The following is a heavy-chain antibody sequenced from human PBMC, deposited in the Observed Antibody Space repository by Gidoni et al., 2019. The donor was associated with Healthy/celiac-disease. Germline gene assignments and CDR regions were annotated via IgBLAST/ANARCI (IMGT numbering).Heavy chain of an antibody. D-gene: IGHD6-13*01. CDR1: GFTFSNAW. CDR3: TTAPPYTREDY. CDR2: IKSKTDGGTT. V-gene: IGHV3-15*01. Sequence: EVRLVASGGGVVKPRGGLRVYCAASGFTFSNAWMLWVRQVPGKGRGWVVRIKSKTDGGTTDYAAPVKGTFTISRDDSKNTLYLQMNSLKTEDTAVYYCTTAPPYTREDYWGQGTLVTVSS. J-gene: IGHJ4*02.